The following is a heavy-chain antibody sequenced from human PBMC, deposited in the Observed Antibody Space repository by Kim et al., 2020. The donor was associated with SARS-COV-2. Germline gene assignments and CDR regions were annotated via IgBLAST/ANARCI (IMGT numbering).Heavy chain of an antibody. D-gene: IGHD1-26*01. V-gene: IGHV4-59*13. CDR1: GGSISSYY. CDR3: ARGATMGGSYYYFDY. Sequence: SETLSLTCTVSGGSISSYYWSWIRQPPGKGLEWIGYIYYSGSTNYNPSLKSRVTISVDTSKNQFSLKLSSVTAADTAVYYCARGATMGGSYYYFDYWGQGTLVTVSS. CDR2: IYYSGST. J-gene: IGHJ4*02.